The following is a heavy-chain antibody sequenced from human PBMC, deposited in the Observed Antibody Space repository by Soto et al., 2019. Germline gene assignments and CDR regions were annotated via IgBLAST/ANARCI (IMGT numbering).Heavy chain of an antibody. CDR1: GGSISSSSYY. Sequence: SETLSLTCTVSGGSISSSSYYWGWIRQPPGKGLEWIGSIYYSGSTYYNPSLKSRVTISVDTSKNQFSLKLSSVTAADTAVYYCARLRTEYCSSTSCYGYYYYMDVWGKGTTVTVSS. J-gene: IGHJ6*03. CDR2: IYYSGST. CDR3: ARLRTEYCSSTSCYGYYYYMDV. V-gene: IGHV4-39*01. D-gene: IGHD2-2*01.